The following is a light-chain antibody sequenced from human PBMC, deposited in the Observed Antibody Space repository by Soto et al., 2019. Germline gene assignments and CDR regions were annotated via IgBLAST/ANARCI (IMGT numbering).Light chain of an antibody. CDR1: QAISSR. V-gene: IGKV1-12*01. Sequence: DIQMTQSPSSVSASLGDRVTITCRASQAISSRLAWYQQKPGKAPMLLIYAASSLQSGVPTRFSGSGSGTDFTLTSSRLQPEDSATYYCQHANSFPLTFGGGTMVEIK. J-gene: IGKJ4*01. CDR3: QHANSFPLT. CDR2: AAS.